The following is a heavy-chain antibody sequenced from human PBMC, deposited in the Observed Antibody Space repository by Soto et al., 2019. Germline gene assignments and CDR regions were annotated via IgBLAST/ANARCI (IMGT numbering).Heavy chain of an antibody. CDR3: AGPHYYASGSYDYYDYFDY. CDR1: GYSFSTYA. J-gene: IGHJ4*02. D-gene: IGHD3-10*01. CDR2: IIAGNGNT. Sequence: QVQLVQSGAEVKKPGASVKVSCKASGYSFSTYAMHWVRHAPGQRLEWMGWIIAGNGNTRYSQNVKGRVTLTRDTSASTAYMELTSLRSEDTAVYYCAGPHYYASGSYDYYDYFDYWGQRTLVTVSS. V-gene: IGHV1-3*01.